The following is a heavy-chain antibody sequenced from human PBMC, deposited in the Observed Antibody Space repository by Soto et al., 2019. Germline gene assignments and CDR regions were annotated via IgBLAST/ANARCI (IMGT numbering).Heavy chain of an antibody. V-gene: IGHV1-69*06. CDR2: IIPIFGTA. D-gene: IGHD2-2*02. J-gene: IGHJ6*02. CDR1: GGTFSSYA. Sequence: SVKVSCKASGGTFSSYAISWVRQAPGQGLEWMGGIIPIFGTANYAQKFQGRVTITADKSTSTAYMELSSLRSEDTAVYYCARDFKRRYCSSTSCYRRRRLGYYYYGMDVWGQGTTVTVSS. CDR3: ARDFKRRYCSSTSCYRRRRLGYYYYGMDV.